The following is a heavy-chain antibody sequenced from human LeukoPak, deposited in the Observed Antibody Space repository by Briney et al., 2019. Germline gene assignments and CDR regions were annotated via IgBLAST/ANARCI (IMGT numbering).Heavy chain of an antibody. V-gene: IGHV1-18*01. J-gene: IGHJ3*02. D-gene: IGHD4-17*01. Sequence: GASVKVSCKASGYTFSINGISWVRQAPGQGLEWMGWISGYTGNTNYVQKFQGRVTMATDTSTSTAYMELRSLRSDDTAVYYCARDGAVTPGGIDSFDIWGQGTMVTV. CDR1: GYTFSING. CDR3: ARDGAVTPGGIDSFDI. CDR2: ISGYTGNT.